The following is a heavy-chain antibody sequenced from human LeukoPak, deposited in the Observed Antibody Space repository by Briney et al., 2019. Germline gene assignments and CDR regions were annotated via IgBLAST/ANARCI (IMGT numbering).Heavy chain of an antibody. CDR3: ARGRWELLW. D-gene: IGHD1-26*01. Sequence: GGSLRLSCAASGFTFSSYWMSWVRQAPGKGLEGVANIKQEGSGKYYVDSVKGRFTISRDNAKNSLYLQMNSLRAEATAVYSCARGRWELLWWGQGTLVTVSS. J-gene: IGHJ4*02. CDR1: GFTFSSYW. V-gene: IGHV3-7*01. CDR2: IKQEGSGK.